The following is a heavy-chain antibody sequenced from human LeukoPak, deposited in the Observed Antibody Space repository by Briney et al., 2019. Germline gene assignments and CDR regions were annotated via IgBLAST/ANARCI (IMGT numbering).Heavy chain of an antibody. J-gene: IGHJ5*02. CDR1: GFIFSSYS. Sequence: GGSLRLSCAASGFIFSSYSMNWVRQAPGEGLEWVSYISSSSSTIYYADSVKGRFTISRDNAKNSLYLQLNSLRAEDTAVYYCARVLHKRNYDSSDYYASWGQGTLVTVSS. CDR3: ARVLHKRNYDSSDYYAS. D-gene: IGHD3-22*01. CDR2: ISSSSSTI. V-gene: IGHV3-48*01.